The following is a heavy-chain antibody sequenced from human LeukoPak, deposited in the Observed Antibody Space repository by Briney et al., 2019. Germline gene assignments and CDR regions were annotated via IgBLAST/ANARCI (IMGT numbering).Heavy chain of an antibody. J-gene: IGHJ5*02. CDR2: INPNSGGT. CDR1: GYTFTGYY. CDR3: TRDVPLGTVRRFDP. D-gene: IGHD2/OR15-2a*01. Sequence: GASVKVSFKASGYTFTGYYMHWVRQAPGQGLEWMGWINPNSGGTNYAQKFQGRVTMTRDTSISTAYMELSSLRSDDTAVYYCTRDVPLGTVRRFDPWGQGTLVTVSS. V-gene: IGHV1-2*02.